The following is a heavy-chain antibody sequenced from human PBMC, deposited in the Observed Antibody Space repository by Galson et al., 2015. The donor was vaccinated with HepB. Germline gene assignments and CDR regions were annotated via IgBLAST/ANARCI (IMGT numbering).Heavy chain of an antibody. CDR3: ATVAGVTAGAFDN. J-gene: IGHJ3*02. D-gene: IGHD3-10*01. V-gene: IGHV1-24*01. CDR2: FDPEDGET. CDR1: GYTLTELS. Sequence: SVKVSCKVSGYTLTELSMHWVRQAPGKGLEWMGGFDPEDGETIYAQKFQGRVTMTEDTSTDTAYMELSSLRSEDTAVNYCATVAGVTAGAFDNWGQGTMVTVSS.